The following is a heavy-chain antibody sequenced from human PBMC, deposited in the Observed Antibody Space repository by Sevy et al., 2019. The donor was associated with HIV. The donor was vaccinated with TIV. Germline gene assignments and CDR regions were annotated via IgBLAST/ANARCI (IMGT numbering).Heavy chain of an antibody. CDR3: AKNTAAVGVGGFDY. V-gene: IGHV3-30*02. D-gene: IGHD2-8*02. J-gene: IGHJ4*02. CDR1: GFTFSYSG. CDR2: IQFDGSSQ. Sequence: GGSLRLSCAASGFTFSYSGMHWVRQAPGKGLEWVPFIQFDGSSQYYAESVKGRFTILRDNTKNTLYLQMNSLRRDDTAVYYCAKNTAAVGVGGFDYWGQGALVTVSS.